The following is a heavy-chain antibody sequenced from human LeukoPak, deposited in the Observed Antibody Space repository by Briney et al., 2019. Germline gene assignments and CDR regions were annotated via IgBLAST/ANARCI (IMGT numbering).Heavy chain of an antibody. CDR1: GFTFSNYT. J-gene: IGHJ4*02. D-gene: IGHD3-10*01. Sequence: PGGSLRLSCAASGFTFSNYTMSWVRQAPGKGLEWVSAISHTSEYTYHADSVKGRFTISRDNSKNTLYLQMNSLRAEDTTMYYCAKGSSAGRPYYFDYWGQGTLVTVSS. V-gene: IGHV3-23*01. CDR2: ISHTSEYT. CDR3: AKGSSAGRPYYFDY.